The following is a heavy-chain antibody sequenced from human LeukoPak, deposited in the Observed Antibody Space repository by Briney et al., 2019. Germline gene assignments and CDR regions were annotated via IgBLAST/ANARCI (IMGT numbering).Heavy chain of an antibody. CDR3: ARGHGGIVVVVRDAFDI. D-gene: IGHD2-15*01. CDR2: MSYDGSNK. Sequence: PGGSLRLSCAASGFTFGTFAMHWVRQAPRKGLEWVAVMSYDGSNKYYADSVKGRFTISSDNSKNTLYLQMNSLRSEDTAVYYCARGHGGIVVVVRDAFDIWGQGTMVTVSS. CDR1: GFTFGTFA. V-gene: IGHV3-30-3*01. J-gene: IGHJ3*02.